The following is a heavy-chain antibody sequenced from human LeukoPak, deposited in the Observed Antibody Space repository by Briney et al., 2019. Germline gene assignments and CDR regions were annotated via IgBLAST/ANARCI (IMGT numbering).Heavy chain of an antibody. D-gene: IGHD3-9*01. Sequence: GGSLRLSCAASGFTFGSYNMNWLRQAPGKGLEWVSYISSRSSYIYYAHSVKGRFTISRDNAKNSLYLKMNSLSAEDTAVYYCARGEMGYDILTGYYQRYFDYWGEGTLVTVSS. V-gene: IGHV3-21*01. CDR1: GFTFGSYN. CDR3: ARGEMGYDILTGYYQRYFDY. CDR2: ISSRSSYI. J-gene: IGHJ4*02.